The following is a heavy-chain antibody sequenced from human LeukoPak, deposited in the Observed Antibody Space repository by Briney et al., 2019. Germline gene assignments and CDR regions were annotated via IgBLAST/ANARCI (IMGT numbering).Heavy chain of an antibody. J-gene: IGHJ5*02. Sequence: ISCSVGSTYYALSVNGRFTISGDNSKNTLYLQMNSLRAEDTAVYYCAKEKGLAAADNWFDPWGQGTLVTVSS. CDR3: AKEKGLAAADNWFDP. CDR2: ISCSVGST. D-gene: IGHD6-13*01. V-gene: IGHV3-23*01.